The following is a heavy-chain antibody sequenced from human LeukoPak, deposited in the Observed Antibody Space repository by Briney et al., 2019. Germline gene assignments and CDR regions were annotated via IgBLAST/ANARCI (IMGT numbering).Heavy chain of an antibody. J-gene: IGHJ4*02. CDR1: GDSISSYY. CDR2: IHPSGST. CDR3: ARGPPPDLDY. Sequence: SETLSLTCTVSGDSISSYYWSWIRQPAGKGLEWIGRIHPSGSTNYNPSLKSRVTLSVDTSKNEFPLKLSSVTAADTAVYYCARGPPPDLDYWGRGTLVTVSS. V-gene: IGHV4-4*07.